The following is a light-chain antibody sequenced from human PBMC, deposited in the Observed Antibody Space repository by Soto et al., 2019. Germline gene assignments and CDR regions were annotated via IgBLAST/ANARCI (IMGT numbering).Light chain of an antibody. CDR2: GAS. Sequence: EIVLTQSPGTLSLSPWERATLSCRASQSARSNLAWYQQKPGQAPRLLIYGASTRATGIPARFSGSGSGTEFTLTISSLQSEDFAVYYCQQYNNWPPITFGQGTRLEI. CDR3: QQYNNWPPIT. CDR1: QSARSN. J-gene: IGKJ5*01. V-gene: IGKV3-15*01.